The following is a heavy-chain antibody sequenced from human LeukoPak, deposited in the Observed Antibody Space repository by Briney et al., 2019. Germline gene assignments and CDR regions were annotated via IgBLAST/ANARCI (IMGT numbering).Heavy chain of an antibody. V-gene: IGHV4-30-4*08. CDR1: SGSISTGGNY. J-gene: IGHJ4*02. D-gene: IGHD4-17*01. CDR3: ARDHTPAGTTVPIFDY. Sequence: KSSQTLSLTCTVSSGSISTGGNYWSWIRQHPGKGLEWIVYIYYSGSTYYNPSLKSRVTISVNTSKNQFSLKLSSVTAADTAVYYWARDHTPAGTTVPIFDYWGQGTLVTASS. CDR2: IYYSGST.